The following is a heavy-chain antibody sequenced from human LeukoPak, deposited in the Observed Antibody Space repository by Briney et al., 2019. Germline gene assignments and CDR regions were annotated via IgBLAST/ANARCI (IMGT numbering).Heavy chain of an antibody. Sequence: GGSLRLSCAASGFTFSSYWMHWVRQAPGKGLVWVSRINSDGGSTSYADSVKGRFTISRDNAKNTLYLQMNSLRAEDTAVYYCARGSYGSGSPDYWGQGTLVTVSS. V-gene: IGHV3-74*01. CDR3: ARGSYGSGSPDY. D-gene: IGHD3-10*01. J-gene: IGHJ4*02. CDR1: GFTFSSYW. CDR2: INSDGGST.